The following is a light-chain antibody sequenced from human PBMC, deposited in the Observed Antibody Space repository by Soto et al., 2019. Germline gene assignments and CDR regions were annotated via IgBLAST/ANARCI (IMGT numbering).Light chain of an antibody. V-gene: IGKV3-15*01. CDR3: QQYSNWPPVI. J-gene: IGKJ4*01. CDR2: GSS. CDR1: QSVGSK. Sequence: ETVMTQSPATLSVSPRERVTLSCRASQSVGSKVAWSQQKPGQAPSLLIYGSSTRATETPVRFSGRGSGTEFTLTISSLQSEDFAVYYCQQYSNWPPVIFGGGTKVAIK.